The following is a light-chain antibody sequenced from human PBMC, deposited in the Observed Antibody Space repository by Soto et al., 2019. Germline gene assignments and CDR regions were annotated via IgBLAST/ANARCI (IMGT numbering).Light chain of an antibody. J-gene: IGLJ1*01. CDR1: SSDVGGFTY. Sequence: QSALTQPASVSGSPGQSVTLSCTGTSSDVGGFTYVSWYQQHPGKAPILMIFEVSDRPSGVSNRFSGSKSGNTASLTISGLQPEDEADYYCSSYRGTSTLDSYVFGTGTKVTVL. CDR3: SSYRGTSTLDSYV. V-gene: IGLV2-14*01. CDR2: EVS.